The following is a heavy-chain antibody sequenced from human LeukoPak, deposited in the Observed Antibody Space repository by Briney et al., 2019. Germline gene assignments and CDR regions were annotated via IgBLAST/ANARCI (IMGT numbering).Heavy chain of an antibody. D-gene: IGHD5-18*01. CDR1: GYTFTSYY. V-gene: IGHV1-46*01. CDR3: ARDEIGAMAPYV. Sequence: ASVKVSCKASGYTFTSYYMRWVRQAPGQGLEWMGIINPSGGSTSYAQKFQGRVTMTRDTSTSTVYMELSSLRSEDTAVYYCARDEIGAMAPYVWGQGTTVTVSS. J-gene: IGHJ6*02. CDR2: INPSGGST.